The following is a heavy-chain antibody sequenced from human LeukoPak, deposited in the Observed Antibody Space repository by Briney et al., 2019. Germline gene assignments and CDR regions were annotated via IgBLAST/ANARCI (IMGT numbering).Heavy chain of an antibody. CDR3: ARLGLTGTWPHDAFDI. Sequence: RASVKVSCKASGYTFTSYAMHWVRQAPGQRLEWMGWSNAGNGNTKYSQEFQGRVTITRDTSASTAYMELSSLRSEDMAVYYCARLGLTGTWPHDAFDIWGQGTMVTVSS. J-gene: IGHJ3*02. V-gene: IGHV1-3*02. CDR2: SNAGNGNT. CDR1: GYTFTSYA. D-gene: IGHD1-14*01.